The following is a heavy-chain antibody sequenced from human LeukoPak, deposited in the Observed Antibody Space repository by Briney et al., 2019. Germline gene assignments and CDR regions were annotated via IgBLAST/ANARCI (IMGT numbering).Heavy chain of an antibody. V-gene: IGHV3-21*01. CDR3: ARILDSAWGELGY. Sequence: GGSLRLSCAASGFTFSSYSMNWVRQAPGKGLEWVSCISSSSSYIYYADSVKGRFTISRDNSKNTLYLQVNSLRAEDTAVYYCARILDSAWGELGYWGQGTLVTVSS. CDR1: GFTFSSYS. J-gene: IGHJ4*02. D-gene: IGHD6-19*01. CDR2: ISSSSSYI.